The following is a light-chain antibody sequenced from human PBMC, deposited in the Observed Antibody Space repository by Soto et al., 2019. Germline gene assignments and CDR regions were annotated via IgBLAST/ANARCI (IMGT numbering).Light chain of an antibody. J-gene: IGLJ1*01. V-gene: IGLV2-8*01. CDR2: EVN. CDR3: ASYAGSSRYV. Sequence: QSALTQPASVSGSPGQSITISCTGTDSDVGGYNFVSWYQQHPGKAPKLIIFEVNKRPSGVPDRFSGSKSGNTASLTVSGLQAEDEAVYYCASYAGSSRYVFGTGTKVTVL. CDR1: DSDVGGYNF.